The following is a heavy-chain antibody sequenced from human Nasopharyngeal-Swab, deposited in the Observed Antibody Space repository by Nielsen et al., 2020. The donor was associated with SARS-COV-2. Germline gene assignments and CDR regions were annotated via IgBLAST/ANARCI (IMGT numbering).Heavy chain of an antibody. D-gene: IGHD6-13*01. J-gene: IGHJ6*03. CDR3: ARQRGQQPYYYYYYMDV. Sequence: GGSLRLSCKGSGYSFTSYWISWVRQMPGKGLEWMGRIDPSDSYTNYSPSFQGHVTSSADKSISTADLQWSSRKASATAMNYCARQRGQQPYYYYYYMDVWGKGTTVTVSS. CDR2: IDPSDSYT. V-gene: IGHV5-10-1*01. CDR1: GYSFTSYW.